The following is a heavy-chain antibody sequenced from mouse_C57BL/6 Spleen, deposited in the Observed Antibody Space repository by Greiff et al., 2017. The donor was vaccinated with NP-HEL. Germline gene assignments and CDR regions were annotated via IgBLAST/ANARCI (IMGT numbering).Heavy chain of an antibody. Sequence: QVQLQQPGAELVRPGSSVKLSCKASGYTFTSYWMDWVKQRPGQGLEWIGNIYPSDSETHYNQKFKDKATLTVDKSSSTAYMQLSSLTSEDSAVYYCARRGPNYSNYVFAYWGQGTLVTVSA. CDR2: IYPSDSET. J-gene: IGHJ3*01. V-gene: IGHV1-61*01. D-gene: IGHD2-5*01. CDR1: GYTFTSYW. CDR3: ARRGPNYSNYVFAY.